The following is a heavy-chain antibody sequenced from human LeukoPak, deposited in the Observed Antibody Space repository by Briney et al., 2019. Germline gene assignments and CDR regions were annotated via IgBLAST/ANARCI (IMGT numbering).Heavy chain of an antibody. CDR3: ARDFGTIVVVTAIVD. Sequence: PGRSLRLSCAASGFTFDDYAMHWVRQAPGKGLEWVSGISWNSGSIGYADSVKGRFTISRDNAKNSLFLQMNSLRVEDTAVYYCARDFGTIVVVTAIVDWGQGTLVTVSS. D-gene: IGHD2-21*02. V-gene: IGHV3-9*01. CDR1: GFTFDDYA. J-gene: IGHJ4*02. CDR2: ISWNSGSI.